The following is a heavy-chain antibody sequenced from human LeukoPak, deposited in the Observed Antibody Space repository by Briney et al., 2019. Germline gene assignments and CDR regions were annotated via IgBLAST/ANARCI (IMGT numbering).Heavy chain of an antibody. D-gene: IGHD3-22*01. CDR2: ISSSSSTI. J-gene: IGHJ5*02. Sequence: GGSLRLSCAASGFTFSSYWMSWVRQAPGKGLEWVSYISSSSSTIYYADSVKGRFTISRDNAKHSLYLQMNSLRAEDTAVYYCARNRVEYDSSGFYPWGQGTLVTVSS. V-gene: IGHV3-48*01. CDR3: ARNRVEYDSSGFYP. CDR1: GFTFSSYW.